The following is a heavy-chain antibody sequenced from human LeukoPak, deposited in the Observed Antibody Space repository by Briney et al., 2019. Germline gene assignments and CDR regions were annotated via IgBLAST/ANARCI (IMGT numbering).Heavy chain of an antibody. CDR1: GGTCTSYA. CDR2: IIPIFGTA. D-gene: IGHD1-26*01. Sequence: GASVKVSCKASGGTCTSYAISWVRQAPGQGLEWMGGIIPIFGTANYAQKFQGRVTITADESTSTAYMELSSLRSEDTAVYYCALGAGNNWFDPWGQGTLVTVSS. V-gene: IGHV1-69*01. J-gene: IGHJ5*02. CDR3: ALGAGNNWFDP.